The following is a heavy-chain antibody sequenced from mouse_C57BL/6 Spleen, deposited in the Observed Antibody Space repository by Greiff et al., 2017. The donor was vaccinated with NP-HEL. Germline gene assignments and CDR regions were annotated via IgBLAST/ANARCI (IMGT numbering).Heavy chain of an antibody. D-gene: IGHD2-1*01. CDR3: ARLLAWKAMDY. Sequence: QVHVKQSGAELVRPGTSVKMSCKASGYTFTNYWIGWAKQRPGHGLEWIGDIYPGGGYTNYNEKFKGKATLTADKSSSTAYMQFSSLTSEDSAIYYCARLLAWKAMDYWGQGTSVTVSS. CDR2: IYPGGGYT. V-gene: IGHV1-63*01. CDR1: GYTFTNYW. J-gene: IGHJ4*01.